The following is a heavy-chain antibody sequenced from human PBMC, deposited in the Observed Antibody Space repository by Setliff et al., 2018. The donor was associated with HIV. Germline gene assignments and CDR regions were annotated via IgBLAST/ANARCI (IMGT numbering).Heavy chain of an antibody. CDR1: GGSISSGDYY. D-gene: IGHD3-16*01. J-gene: IGHJ5*02. V-gene: IGHV4-30-4*08. CDR2: IYYTGST. Sequence: SETLSLTCTVSGGSISSGDYYWSWIRQPPGKGLEWIGYIYYTGSTYYNPSLKSRVTISVDTSKNQFSLKLSSVTPADTAVYYCARSGGPTFDPWGQGTLVTVSS. CDR3: ARSGGPTFDP.